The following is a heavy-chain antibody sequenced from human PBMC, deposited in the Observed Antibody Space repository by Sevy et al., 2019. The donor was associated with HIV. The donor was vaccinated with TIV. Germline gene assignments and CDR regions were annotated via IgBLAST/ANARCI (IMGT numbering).Heavy chain of an antibody. Sequence: SETLSLTCTVSGDSVSGGNYYWSWIRQPPGKGLEWIGYIYYSGSTNYNPSFKSRVTISIDTSKNQFSLRLTSVTAADTAVYYCARGLFDYWGQGTLVTVSS. CDR3: ARGLFDY. V-gene: IGHV4-61*01. J-gene: IGHJ4*02. CDR1: GDSVSGGNYY. CDR2: IYYSGST.